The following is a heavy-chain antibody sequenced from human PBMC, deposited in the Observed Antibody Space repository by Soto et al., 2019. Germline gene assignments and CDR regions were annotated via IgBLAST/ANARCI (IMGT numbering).Heavy chain of an antibody. J-gene: IGHJ4*02. Sequence: QVQLVQSGAEVKKPGASVKVSCKASGYAFSSYDMNWVRQATGQGLEWMGLMNPDSGDTGYVEKFQGRVTMTRDTSINTAYMELSSLRSEDTAVYYCARSLRGGNVNFDYWGQGTLVTVSS. D-gene: IGHD2-15*01. CDR3: ARSLRGGNVNFDY. V-gene: IGHV1-8*01. CDR2: MNPDSGDT. CDR1: GYAFSSYD.